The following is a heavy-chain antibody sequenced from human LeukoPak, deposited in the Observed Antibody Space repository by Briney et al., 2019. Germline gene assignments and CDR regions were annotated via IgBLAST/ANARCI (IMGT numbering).Heavy chain of an antibody. D-gene: IGHD5-24*01. J-gene: IGHJ4*02. CDR1: GFTFSSYA. Sequence: VQPGRSLRLSCAASGFTFSSYAMHWVRQAPGKGLEWVAVISYDGSNKYYADSVKGRFTVSRDNSKNTLYLQMNSLRAEDTAVYYCAKEGRDGFNYDYWGQGTLVTVSS. CDR2: ISYDGSNK. V-gene: IGHV3-30*04. CDR3: AKEGRDGFNYDY.